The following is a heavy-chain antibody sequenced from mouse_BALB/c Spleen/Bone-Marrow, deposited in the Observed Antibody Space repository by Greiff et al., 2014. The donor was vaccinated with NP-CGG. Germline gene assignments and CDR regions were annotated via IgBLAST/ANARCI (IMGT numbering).Heavy chain of an antibody. CDR1: GDSITSGY. Sequence: VQLQQSGPSLVKPSQTLSLTCSVTGDSITSGYWNWIRKFPGNKLEYMGYISYSGSTYYNPSLKSRISITRDTSKNLYYLQLNSVTTEDTATYYCARYDGSYYYAMDYWGQGTSVTVSS. D-gene: IGHD2-3*01. CDR2: ISYSGST. V-gene: IGHV3-8*02. CDR3: ARYDGSYYYAMDY. J-gene: IGHJ4*01.